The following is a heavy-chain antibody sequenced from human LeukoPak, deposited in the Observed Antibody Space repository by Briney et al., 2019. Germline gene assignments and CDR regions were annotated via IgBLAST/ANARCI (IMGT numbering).Heavy chain of an antibody. Sequence: GASVKVSCKASGYTFTSYGISWVRQAPGQGLEWMGWISAYNGNTNYAQKLQGRVTMTTDTSTSTAYMELRSLRSDDTAVYYCAKGYSSGWLNGSQRGLFNFDYWGQGTLVTVSS. CDR1: GYTFTSYG. CDR2: ISAYNGNT. D-gene: IGHD6-19*01. J-gene: IGHJ4*02. CDR3: AKGYSSGWLNGSQRGLFNFDY. V-gene: IGHV1-18*01.